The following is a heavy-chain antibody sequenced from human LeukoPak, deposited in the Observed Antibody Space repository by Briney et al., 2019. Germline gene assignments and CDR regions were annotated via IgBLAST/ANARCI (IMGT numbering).Heavy chain of an antibody. CDR2: INHSGST. D-gene: IGHD2-15*01. V-gene: IGHV4-34*01. CDR1: GGSLSGYY. CDR3: ARVPYCSGGSCNYYYYYGMDV. J-gene: IGHJ6*02. Sequence: SETLSLTCAVYGGSLSGYYWSWIRQPPGKGLEWFGEINHSGSTNYNPSLKSRVTISVDTSKNQFSLKLSSVTAADTAVYYCARVPYCSGGSCNYYYYYGMDVWGQGTTVTVSS.